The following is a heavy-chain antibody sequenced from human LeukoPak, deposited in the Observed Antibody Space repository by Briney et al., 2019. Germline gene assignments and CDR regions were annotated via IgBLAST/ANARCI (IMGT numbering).Heavy chain of an antibody. Sequence: SETLSLTCTVSGYSINSGYYWGWIRQPPGKGLEWIGSIYHSGSTYYNPSLKSRVTISVDTSKNQFSLKLSSVTAADTAMYYCARPHSGTVNASTYGVIDYWGQGTLVTVSS. D-gene: IGHD2-8*01. CDR1: GYSINSGYY. J-gene: IGHJ4*02. CDR3: ARPHSGTVNASTYGVIDY. CDR2: IYHSGST. V-gene: IGHV4-38-2*02.